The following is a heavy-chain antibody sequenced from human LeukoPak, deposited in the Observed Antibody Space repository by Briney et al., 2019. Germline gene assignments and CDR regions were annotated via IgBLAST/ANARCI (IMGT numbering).Heavy chain of an antibody. J-gene: IGHJ4*02. CDR2: FSGSSGHT. CDR3: AKVGFSEMEWLLYSDH. D-gene: IGHD3-3*01. CDR1: RLIFRSYD. V-gene: IGHV3-23*01. Sequence: GGSQRLPCTASRLIFRSYDMSCARHAPGGALEWVSDFSGSSGHTYYADSVKGRFTISRDNSKNTLYLQMNSLRAEDTAVYYCAKVGFSEMEWLLYSDHWGQGTLVTVSS.